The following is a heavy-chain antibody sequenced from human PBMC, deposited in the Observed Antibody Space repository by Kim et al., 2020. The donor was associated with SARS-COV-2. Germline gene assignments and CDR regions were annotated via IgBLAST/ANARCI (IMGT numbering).Heavy chain of an antibody. CDR1: GGSISSSSYY. V-gene: IGHV4-39*01. CDR3: ARQSTMVVVCSFDS. CDR2: IYCSGST. D-gene: IGHD3-22*01. Sequence: SETLSLTCTVSGGSISSSSYYWIWIRQPTGKGLDGIGNIYCSGSTNYTPSRKIRVTISVDKSQNQFSLNLVSVTAADASVCYCARQSTMVVVCSFDSWG. J-gene: IGHJ4*01.